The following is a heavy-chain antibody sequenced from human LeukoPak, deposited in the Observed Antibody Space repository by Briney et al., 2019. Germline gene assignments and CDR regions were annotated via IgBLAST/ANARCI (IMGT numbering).Heavy chain of an antibody. J-gene: IGHJ5*02. V-gene: IGHV3-23*01. D-gene: IGHD3-22*01. CDR1: GFTFSSYA. CDR3: AKDSVITLNWFDP. CDR2: ISGSGGST. Sequence: PGGSLRLSCAASGFTFSSYAMSWIRQAPGKGLELVSAISGSGGSTYYADSVKGRFTISRDNSKNTLYLQMNSLRAEDTAVYYCAKDSVITLNWFDPWGQGTLVTVSS.